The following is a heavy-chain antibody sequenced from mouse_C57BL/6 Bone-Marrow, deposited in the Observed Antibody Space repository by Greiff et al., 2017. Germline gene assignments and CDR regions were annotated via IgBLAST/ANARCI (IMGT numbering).Heavy chain of an antibody. J-gene: IGHJ3*01. CDR2: IDPENGDT. Sequence: VHVKQSGAELVRPGASVKLSCTASGFNIKDDYMHWVKQRPEQGLEWIGWIDPENGDTAYASKFQGKGPITDDPSPNTAYLQLSSLTSEDTAVYYCTTWWFPWFAYWGQGTLVTVSA. V-gene: IGHV14-4*01. D-gene: IGHD1-1*02. CDR3: TTWWFPWFAY. CDR1: GFNIKDDY.